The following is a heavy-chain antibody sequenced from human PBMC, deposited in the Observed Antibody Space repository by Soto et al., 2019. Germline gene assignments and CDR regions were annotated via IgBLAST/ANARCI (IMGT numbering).Heavy chain of an antibody. CDR3: ARRSRWYPGNWFDP. J-gene: IGHJ5*02. CDR2: IYYSGST. V-gene: IGHV4-39*01. CDR1: GGSISSSSYY. D-gene: IGHD6-19*01. Sequence: SETLSLTCTVSGGSISSSSYYWGWIRQPPGKGLEWIGSIYYSGSTYYNPSLKSRVTISVDTSKNQFSLKLSSVTAADTAVYYCARRSRWYPGNWFDPWGQGTLVNVSS.